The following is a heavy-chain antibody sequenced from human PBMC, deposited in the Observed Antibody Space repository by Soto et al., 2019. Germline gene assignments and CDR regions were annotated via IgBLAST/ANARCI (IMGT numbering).Heavy chain of an antibody. Sequence: QVQLQESGPGLVKPSQTLSLTCSVSSDSMNSGGYYWSWIRQHPGKGLEWIGYIYSNGDTYYNPSHKSRVTMSVDSSNNQFSLNLTSVTAADTAVYYCARRGGSSSGYYYYAMYVWGQGTTVTVSS. CDR1: SDSMNSGGYY. CDR3: ARRGGSSSGYYYYAMYV. V-gene: IGHV4-31*03. CDR2: IYSNGDT. J-gene: IGHJ6*02. D-gene: IGHD6-6*01.